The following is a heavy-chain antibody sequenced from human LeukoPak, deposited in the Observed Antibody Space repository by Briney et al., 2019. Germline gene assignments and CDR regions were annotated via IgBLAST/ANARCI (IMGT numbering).Heavy chain of an antibody. CDR2: ISWNSGSI. J-gene: IGHJ4*02. V-gene: IGHV3-9*03. CDR1: GFTFDDYA. D-gene: IGHD3-22*01. Sequence: GGSLRLSCAASGFTFDDYAMHWVRQAPGKGLEWVSGISWNSGSIGYADSVKGRFTISRDNAKNSLYLQMNSLRAEDIALYYCAKDLYDSSGSAFDYWGQGTLVTVSS. CDR3: AKDLYDSSGSAFDY.